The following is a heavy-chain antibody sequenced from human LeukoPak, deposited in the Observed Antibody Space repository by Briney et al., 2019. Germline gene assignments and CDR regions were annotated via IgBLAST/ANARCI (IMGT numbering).Heavy chain of an antibody. CDR2: IKQDGSEK. CDR3: AREGPITMVRGVSRSDYNWFDP. V-gene: IGHV3-7*01. CDR1: GFTFSSYW. J-gene: IGHJ5*02. D-gene: IGHD3-10*01. Sequence: GGSLRLSCAASGFTFSSYWMSWVRQAPGKGLEWVANIKQDGSEKYYVDSVKGRFTISRDNAKNSLYLQMNSLRAEDTAVYYCAREGPITMVRGVSRSDYNWFDPWGQGTLVTVSS.